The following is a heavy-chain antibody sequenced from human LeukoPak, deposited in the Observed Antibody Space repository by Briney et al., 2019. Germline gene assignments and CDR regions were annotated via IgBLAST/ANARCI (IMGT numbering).Heavy chain of an antibody. CDR1: GGTFSSYA. CDR3: ARGPGGHKH. V-gene: IGHV1-69*04. D-gene: IGHD1-14*01. Sequence: SVKVSCKASGGTFSSYAISWVRQAPGQGLEWMGRIIPILGIANYAQKFQGRVTMTRNTSISTAYMELSSLRSEDTAVYYCARGPGGHKHWGQGTLVTVSS. J-gene: IGHJ1*01. CDR2: IIPILGIA.